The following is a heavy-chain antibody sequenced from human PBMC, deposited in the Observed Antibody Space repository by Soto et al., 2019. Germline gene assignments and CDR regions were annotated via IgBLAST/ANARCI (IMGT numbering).Heavy chain of an antibody. Sequence: QAGGSLRLSCTASGSTFGDYAMSWVRQAPGKGLEWVGFIRSKAYGGTTEYAASVKGRFTISRDDSKSIAYLQMNSLKTEDTAVYYCTTDFVVVAAEGRFDYWGQGTLVTVSS. D-gene: IGHD2-15*01. CDR1: GSTFGDYA. CDR2: IRSKAYGGTT. V-gene: IGHV3-49*04. CDR3: TTDFVVVAAEGRFDY. J-gene: IGHJ4*02.